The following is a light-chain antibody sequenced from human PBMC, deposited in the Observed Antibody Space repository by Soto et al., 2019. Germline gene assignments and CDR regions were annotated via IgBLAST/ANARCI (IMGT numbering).Light chain of an antibody. Sequence: QSALTQPASVSGSPGQSITISCTGTSSDVGGYNYVSWYQQHPGKAPKVMIYEVSNRPSGVSTRFSGSKSGNTASLTISGLQAEDEADYYCSSYTSSNTWVFGGGTKLTVL. CDR3: SSYTSSNTWV. J-gene: IGLJ3*02. CDR1: SSDVGGYNY. CDR2: EVS. V-gene: IGLV2-14*01.